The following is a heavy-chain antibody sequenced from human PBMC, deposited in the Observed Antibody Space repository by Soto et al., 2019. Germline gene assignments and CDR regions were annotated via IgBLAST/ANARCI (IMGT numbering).Heavy chain of an antibody. V-gene: IGHV3-30*18. D-gene: IGHD2-15*01. Sequence: QVQLVESGGGVVQPGRSLRLSCAASGFTFSSYGMHWVRQAPGKGLKWVAVISYDGSNKYYADSVKGRFTISRDNSKNTLYLQMNSLRAEDTAVYYCAKTRGYCSGGSCRSPWFDPWGQGTLVTVSS. CDR1: GFTFSSYG. J-gene: IGHJ5*02. CDR2: ISYDGSNK. CDR3: AKTRGYCSGGSCRSPWFDP.